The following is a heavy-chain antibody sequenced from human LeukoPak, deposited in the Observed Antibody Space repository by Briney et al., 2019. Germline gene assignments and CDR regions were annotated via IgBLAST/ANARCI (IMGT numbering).Heavy chain of an antibody. J-gene: IGHJ4*02. Sequence: PSETLSLTCAVYGGSFSGYYWSWIRQPPGKGLEWIGEINHGGSTNYNPSLKSRVTISVDTSKNQFSLKLSSVTAADTAVYYCARVGGSSDFDYWGQGTLVTVSS. V-gene: IGHV4-34*01. D-gene: IGHD3-10*01. CDR3: ARVGGSSDFDY. CDR1: GGSFSGYY. CDR2: INHGGST.